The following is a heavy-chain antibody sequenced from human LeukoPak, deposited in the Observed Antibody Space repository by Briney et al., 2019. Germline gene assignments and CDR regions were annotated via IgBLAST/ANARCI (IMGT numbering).Heavy chain of an antibody. J-gene: IGHJ4*02. CDR3: VKGFVHSTYYFEY. CDR1: GFIFSSYV. Sequence: GGSLRLSCAASGFIFSSYVMRGRRQSAKKGQECASFITGSGDGTYYAASVGGWFTFSSNNSKTILYLKSNLLRAENAAVYCVVKGFVHSTYYFEYWGQGTLVTVSS. D-gene: IGHD3-10*01. CDR2: ITGSGDGT. V-gene: IGHV3-23*01.